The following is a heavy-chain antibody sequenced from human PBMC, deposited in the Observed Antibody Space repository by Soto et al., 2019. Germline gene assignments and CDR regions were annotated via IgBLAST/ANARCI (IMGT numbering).Heavy chain of an antibody. CDR2: ISSGSRDI. V-gene: IGHV3-21*01. J-gene: IGHJ4*01. Sequence: AGGSLRLSCAASGFTFSTYSMNLVRQAPGKGLEWVSSISSGSRDIYYADSVKGRFAISRDNAKNSLYLQMNSLRVEDTAVYYCTTTTGTSDFHVRGLGARVTVSS. CDR3: TTTTGTSDFHV. CDR1: GFTFSTYS. D-gene: IGHD4-4*01.